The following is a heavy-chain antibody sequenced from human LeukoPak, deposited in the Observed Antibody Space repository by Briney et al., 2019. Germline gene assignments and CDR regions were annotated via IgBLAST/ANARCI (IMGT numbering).Heavy chain of an antibody. Sequence: QTGGSLRLSCAASGFTFSSYAMHWVRQAPGKGLEWVAVISYDGSNKYYADSVKGRFTISRDNSKNTLYLLMNSLRAEDTAVYYCMKWFGEFDFDYWGQGTLVTVSS. CDR3: MKWFGEFDFDY. J-gene: IGHJ4*02. CDR1: GFTFSSYA. D-gene: IGHD3-10*01. V-gene: IGHV3-30*04. CDR2: ISYDGSNK.